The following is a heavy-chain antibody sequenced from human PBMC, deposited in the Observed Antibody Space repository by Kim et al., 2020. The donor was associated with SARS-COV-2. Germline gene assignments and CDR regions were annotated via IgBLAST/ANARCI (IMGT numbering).Heavy chain of an antibody. V-gene: IGHV4-4*06. Sequence: KSRVTMSVDTSKNQFSLKLSSVTAADTAVYYCARELRTPEGYSGSHPFDYWGQGTLVTVSS. D-gene: IGHD1-26*01. J-gene: IGHJ4*02. CDR3: ARELRTPEGYSGSHPFDY.